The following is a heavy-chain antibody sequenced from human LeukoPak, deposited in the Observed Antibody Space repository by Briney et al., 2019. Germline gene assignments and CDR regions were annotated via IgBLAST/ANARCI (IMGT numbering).Heavy chain of an antibody. Sequence: SETLSLTCTVSGGSISSYYWSWIRQPPGKGLERIGYIYYSGSTNYNPSLKSRVTISVDTSKNQFSLKLSSVTAADTAVYYCARGRVRGVILRGWFDPWGQGTLVTVSS. CDR1: GGSISSYY. J-gene: IGHJ5*02. V-gene: IGHV4-59*12. CDR2: IYYSGST. D-gene: IGHD3-10*01. CDR3: ARGRVRGVILRGWFDP.